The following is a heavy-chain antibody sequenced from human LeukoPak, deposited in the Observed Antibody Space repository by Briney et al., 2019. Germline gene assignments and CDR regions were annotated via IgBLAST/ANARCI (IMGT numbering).Heavy chain of an antibody. Sequence: PGGSLRLSCAASGFTFSSYEMNWVRQAPGKGLEWVSYISSSGSTIYYADSVKGRFTISRDNAKNSLYLQMNRLRAEDTALYYCAKDHYYGSGSPTFDYWGQGTLVTVSS. V-gene: IGHV3-48*03. CDR2: ISSSGSTI. J-gene: IGHJ4*02. CDR3: AKDHYYGSGSPTFDY. D-gene: IGHD3-10*01. CDR1: GFTFSSYE.